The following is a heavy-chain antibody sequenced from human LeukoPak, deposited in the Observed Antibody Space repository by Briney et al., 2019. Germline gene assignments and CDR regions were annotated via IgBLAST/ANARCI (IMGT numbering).Heavy chain of an antibody. J-gene: IGHJ6*03. V-gene: IGHV1-69*05. CDR3: ARSYSSSSHYSYYYYMDV. CDR1: GGPFSTYA. D-gene: IGHD6-6*01. Sequence: SVKVSCKASGGPFSTYAITWVRQAPGQGLEWVGGIIPIFGPANYAQKFQGRVTITTDESTSTAYMELSSLRSEDTAVYYCARSYSSSSHYSYYYYMDVWGKGTTVTVSS. CDR2: IIPIFGPA.